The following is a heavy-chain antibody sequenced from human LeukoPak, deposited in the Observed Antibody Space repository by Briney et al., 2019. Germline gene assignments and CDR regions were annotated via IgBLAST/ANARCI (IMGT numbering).Heavy chain of an antibody. CDR1: GGSISSYY. Sequence: SETLSLTCTVSGGSISSYYWSWIRQPPGKGLEWIGYIYTSGSTNYNPSLKSRVTISVDTSENQFSLKLSSVTAADTAVYYCARGYCSSTSCYNWFDPWGQGTLVTVSS. J-gene: IGHJ5*02. CDR3: ARGYCSSTSCYNWFDP. CDR2: IYTSGST. D-gene: IGHD2-2*01. V-gene: IGHV4-4*09.